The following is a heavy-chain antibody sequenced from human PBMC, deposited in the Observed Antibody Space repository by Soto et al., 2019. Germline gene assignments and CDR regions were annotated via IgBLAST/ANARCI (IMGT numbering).Heavy chain of an antibody. CDR2: INPDNGAA. CDR3: ARDEGGSPGDY. Sequence: ASVKVSCKVSGYTFTGYYLHWARQAPGQGLEWMGWINPDNGAANYAQRFQGRVTITADESTSTAYMELSSLRSEDTAVYYCARDEGGSPGDYWGQGTLVTVSS. J-gene: IGHJ4*02. CDR1: GYTFTGYY. D-gene: IGHD6-13*01. V-gene: IGHV1-2*02.